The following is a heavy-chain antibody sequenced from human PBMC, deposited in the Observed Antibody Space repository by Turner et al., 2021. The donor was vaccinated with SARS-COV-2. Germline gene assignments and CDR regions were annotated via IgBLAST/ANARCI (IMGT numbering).Heavy chain of an antibody. D-gene: IGHD6-19*01. Sequence: QVQLQESGPGLVKPSETLSLTCTVSVGSISSYYWYWIRQPPGKGLEWIGYIYYNGITNYNPSLKRGVTISVATSKKQFSLKLSSVTAADTAVYYCGRGRGGIVVAWGQGTPVTVSS. J-gene: IGHJ5*02. V-gene: IGHV4-59*01. CDR1: VGSISSYY. CDR3: GRGRGGIVVA. CDR2: IYYNGIT.